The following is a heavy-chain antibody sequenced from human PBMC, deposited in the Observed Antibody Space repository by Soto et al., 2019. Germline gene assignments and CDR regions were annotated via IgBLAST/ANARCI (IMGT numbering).Heavy chain of an antibody. CDR2: IWYDGSNK. J-gene: IGHJ6*02. V-gene: IGHV3-33*01. CDR1: GFTFSSYG. D-gene: IGHD2-15*01. CDR3: ASEYCSGGRCYDYGMDV. Sequence: QVQLVESGGGVVQPGRSLRLSCAASGFTFSSYGMHWVRQAPDKGLEWVAVIWYDGSNKYYADSVKGRFTISRDNSKNTLYLQMNSLRAEDTAVYYCASEYCSGGRCYDYGMDVWGQGTTVTVSS.